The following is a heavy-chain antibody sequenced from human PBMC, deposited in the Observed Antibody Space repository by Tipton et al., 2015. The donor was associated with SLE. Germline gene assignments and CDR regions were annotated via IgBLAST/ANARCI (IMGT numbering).Heavy chain of an antibody. CDR3: ARVGSGVDY. CDR1: GGSISSYY. D-gene: IGHD3-10*01. V-gene: IGHV4-59*01. J-gene: IGHJ4*02. Sequence: TLSLTCTVSGGSISSYYWSWIRQPPGKGLEWIGYIYYSGSTNYNPSPKSRVTISVDTSKNQFSLKLSPVTAADTAVYYCARVGSGVDYWGQGTLVTVSS. CDR2: IYYSGST.